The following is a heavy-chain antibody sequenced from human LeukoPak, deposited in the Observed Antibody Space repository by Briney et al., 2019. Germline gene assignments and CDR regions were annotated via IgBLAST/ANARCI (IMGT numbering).Heavy chain of an antibody. Sequence: GGSLRLSCAASGFTFSSYEMNWVRQAPGKGLEWVAYITGSGRIIYYADSVKGRFTISRDNAKNSLYLQMNSLRAEDTAVYYCASTGGYGSWTYDYYYFGMDVWGQGTTVTVSS. V-gene: IGHV3-48*03. CDR1: GFTFSSYE. J-gene: IGHJ6*02. CDR3: ASTGGYGSWTYDYYYFGMDV. D-gene: IGHD3-10*01. CDR2: ITGSGRII.